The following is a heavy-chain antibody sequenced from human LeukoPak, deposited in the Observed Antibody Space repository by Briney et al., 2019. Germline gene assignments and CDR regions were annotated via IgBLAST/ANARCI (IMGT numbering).Heavy chain of an antibody. Sequence: GGSLRLSCAASGFTFDDYAMHWVRQAPGKGLEWVSGISWNSGSIGYADSVKGRFTISRDNSKNTLYLQMNSLRAEDTAVYYCAKHPTYSSTVWDWYFDLWGRGTLVTVSS. J-gene: IGHJ2*01. V-gene: IGHV3-9*01. CDR3: AKHPTYSSTVWDWYFDL. CDR2: ISWNSGSI. D-gene: IGHD2-2*01. CDR1: GFTFDDYA.